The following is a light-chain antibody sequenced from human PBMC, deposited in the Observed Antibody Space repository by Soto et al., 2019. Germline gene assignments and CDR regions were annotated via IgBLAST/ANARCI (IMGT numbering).Light chain of an antibody. J-gene: IGKJ4*01. V-gene: IGKV3-15*01. CDR2: GAS. Sequence: EIVMTQSPATLSVSPGERATLSCRARQSVSNNLAWYQQKPGQAPRLLIYGASTRATGIPARCSGSGSGTEFTLTISSLQSEDFAVYYCQQYNTWSPLTFGGGTKVETK. CDR1: QSVSNN. CDR3: QQYNTWSPLT.